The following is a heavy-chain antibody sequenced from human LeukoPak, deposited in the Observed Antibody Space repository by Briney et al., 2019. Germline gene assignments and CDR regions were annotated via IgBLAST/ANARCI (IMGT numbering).Heavy chain of an antibody. CDR2: ICYSGST. CDR1: GGSFSSYY. J-gene: IGHJ3*02. Sequence: SETLSLTCTVSGGSFSSYYWSWIRQPPGKGLEWIGYICYSGSTNYNPSLKSRVTMSVDTSKSQFSLKLSSVTAADTAVYYCARADCSSTSCYAWRDAFDIWGQGTMVTVFS. CDR3: ARADCSSTSCYAWRDAFDI. V-gene: IGHV4-59*01. D-gene: IGHD2-2*01.